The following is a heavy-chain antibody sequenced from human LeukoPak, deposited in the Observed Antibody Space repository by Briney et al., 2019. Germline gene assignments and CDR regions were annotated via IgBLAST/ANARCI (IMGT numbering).Heavy chain of an antibody. CDR3: AHIGAYVADY. CDR2: LYRDDDK. D-gene: IGHD2-21*01. J-gene: IGHJ4*02. V-gene: IGHV2-5*02. Sequence: SGPTLVNPTQTLTLTCTFSGFSLSTSGVGVAWIRQTQGKALAWLAVLYRDDDKRYSPSLKSRLTITKDTSKNQVVLTMTHMAPLETAAHECAHIGAYVADYWGQGTRVTVSS. CDR1: GFSLSTSGVG.